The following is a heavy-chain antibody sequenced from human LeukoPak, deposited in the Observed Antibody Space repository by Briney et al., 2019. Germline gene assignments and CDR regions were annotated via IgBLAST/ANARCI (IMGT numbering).Heavy chain of an antibody. D-gene: IGHD1-26*01. CDR3: ARDLDIVGATEGGGLDY. J-gene: IGHJ4*02. CDR2: IIPIFGTA. CDR1: GGTFSSYA. V-gene: IGHV1-69*05. Sequence: SVTVSCKASGGTFSSYAISWVRQAPRQGLEWMGGIIPIFGTANYAQKFQGRVTITTDESTSTAYMELSSLRSEDTAVYYCARDLDIVGATEGGGLDYWGQGTLVTVSS.